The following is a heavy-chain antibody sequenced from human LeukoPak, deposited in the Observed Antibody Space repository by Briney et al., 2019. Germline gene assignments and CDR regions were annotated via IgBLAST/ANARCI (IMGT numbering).Heavy chain of an antibody. V-gene: IGHV4-61*02. D-gene: IGHD2-21*02. Sequence: SETLSLTCTVSRDSITTDPYYWSWIRQPAGQGLEWIGRIYGSERPNYNPSLKSRVTISLDTSKNQISLEVTSVTVADTAVYYCASNTATVFDYWGQGALVTVSS. J-gene: IGHJ4*02. CDR1: RDSITTDPYY. CDR2: IYGSERP. CDR3: ASNTATVFDY.